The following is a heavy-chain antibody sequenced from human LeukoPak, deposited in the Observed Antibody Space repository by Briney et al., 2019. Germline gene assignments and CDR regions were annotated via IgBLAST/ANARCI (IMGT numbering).Heavy chain of an antibody. V-gene: IGHV3-15*01. D-gene: IGHD2-15*01. CDR2: IKSKTDGGTT. J-gene: IGHJ3*02. CDR1: GFTFSNAW. Sequence: TGGSLRLSCAASGFTFSNAWMSWVRQAPGKGLEWVGRIKSKTDGGTTDYAAPVKGRFTISRDDSKNTLYLQMNSLKTEDTAVYYCTTVHLCRYSGGSCYSLGNDAFDIWGQGTMVTVSS. CDR3: TTVHLCRYSGGSCYSLGNDAFDI.